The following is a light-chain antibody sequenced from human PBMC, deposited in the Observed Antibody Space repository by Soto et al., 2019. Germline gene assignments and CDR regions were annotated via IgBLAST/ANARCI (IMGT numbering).Light chain of an antibody. Sequence: QSALTQPRSVSGSLGQSVTISCTGTRSDVSAYQYVSWYQQHPGKAPKLIIYDVTERPSGVPDRFSASKSGSTASLTISGLQAEDEAAYYCCSYAGRYTFVFGTETKLTVL. J-gene: IGLJ1*01. V-gene: IGLV2-11*01. CDR3: CSYAGRYTFV. CDR1: RSDVSAYQY. CDR2: DVT.